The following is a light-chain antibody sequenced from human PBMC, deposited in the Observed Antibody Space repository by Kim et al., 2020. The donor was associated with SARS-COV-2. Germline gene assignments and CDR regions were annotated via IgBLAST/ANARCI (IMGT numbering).Light chain of an antibody. CDR2: TAT. V-gene: IGKV3-20*01. Sequence: SPGERATLSCRASQSVTANSLAWYRQKPGQPPRLLISTATNRASGIPDRFSGSGSGTDFTLTISRLEPEDFAVYYCQQYGSSPITFGQGTRLEIK. CDR1: QSVTANS. CDR3: QQYGSSPIT. J-gene: IGKJ5*01.